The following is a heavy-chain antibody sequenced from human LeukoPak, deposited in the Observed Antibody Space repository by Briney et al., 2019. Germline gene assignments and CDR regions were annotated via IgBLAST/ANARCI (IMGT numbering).Heavy chain of an antibody. J-gene: IGHJ3*02. Sequence: SETLSLTCTVSGGSISSYYGSWIRQPAGRGLEWIGRIYTSGSTNYNPSLKSRVTMSVDKSKNQFSLKLSSVTAADTAVYYCARGEVDTAMGIWGQGTMVSVSS. V-gene: IGHV4-4*07. CDR2: IYTSGST. CDR1: GGSISSYY. CDR3: ARGEVDTAMGI. D-gene: IGHD5-18*01.